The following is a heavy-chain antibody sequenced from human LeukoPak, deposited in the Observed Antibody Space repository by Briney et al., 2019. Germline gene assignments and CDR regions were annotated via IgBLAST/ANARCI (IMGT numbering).Heavy chain of an antibody. D-gene: IGHD5-18*01. J-gene: IGHJ4*02. CDR3: AKDLDTAMGPYLGGAYDY. CDR2: IRYDGSNK. Sequence: GGSLRLSCAASGFTFSSYGMHWVRQAPGKGLEWVAFIRYDGSNKYYADSVKGRFTISRDNSKNTLYLQMNSLRAEDTAVYYCAKDLDTAMGPYLGGAYDYWGQGTLVTVSS. CDR1: GFTFSSYG. V-gene: IGHV3-30*02.